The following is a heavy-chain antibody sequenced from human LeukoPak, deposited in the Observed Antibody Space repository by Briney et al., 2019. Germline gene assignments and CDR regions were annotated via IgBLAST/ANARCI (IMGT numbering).Heavy chain of an antibody. V-gene: IGHV3-7*01. CDR1: GFTFTNYA. J-gene: IGHJ5*02. D-gene: IGHD6-13*01. Sequence: GGSLRLSCAASGFTFTNYAMDWVRQAPGKGLEWVANIKQDGSEKYYVDSVKGRFTISRDNAKNSLYLQMNSLRAEDTAVYYCAREAIAAAGIATFDPWGQGTLVTVSS. CDR2: IKQDGSEK. CDR3: AREAIAAAGIATFDP.